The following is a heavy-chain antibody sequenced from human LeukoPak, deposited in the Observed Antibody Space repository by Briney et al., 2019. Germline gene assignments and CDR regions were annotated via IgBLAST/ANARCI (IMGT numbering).Heavy chain of an antibody. J-gene: IGHJ4*02. CDR2: IFGSGGSP. V-gene: IGHV3-23*01. D-gene: IGHD5-18*01. CDR1: GFTFGSRA. CDR3: GKTTVGYSSGQKPAWPVDY. Sequence: GGPLRLSCAPSGFTFGSRAMYWVRQAPGKGLEWVAGIFGSGGSPHYADPVKGRFTISRDNSRNTVYLQINSLRAEDTAVYYCGKTTVGYSSGQKPAWPVDYWGQGTLVTVSS.